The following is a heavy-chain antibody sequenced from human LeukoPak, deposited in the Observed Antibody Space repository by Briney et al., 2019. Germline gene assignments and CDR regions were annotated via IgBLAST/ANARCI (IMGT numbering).Heavy chain of an antibody. V-gene: IGHV3-7*01. CDR2: IKQDGSEK. J-gene: IGHJ4*02. Sequence: GGSLRPSCAASGFTFSSYWMSWVRRAPGKGLEWVANIKQDGSEKYYVDSVKGRFTISRDNAKNSLYLQMNSLRAEDTAVYYCARAFGGFTRHTTAYFDYWGQGTLVTVSS. CDR1: GFTFSSYW. CDR3: ARAFGGFTRHTTAYFDY. D-gene: IGHD2-15*01.